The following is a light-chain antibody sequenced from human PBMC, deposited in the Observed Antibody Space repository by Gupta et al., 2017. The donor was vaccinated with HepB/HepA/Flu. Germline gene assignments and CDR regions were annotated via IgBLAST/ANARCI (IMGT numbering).Light chain of an antibody. CDR3: QQYDRSPPWT. CDR1: QRVDSSY. J-gene: IGKJ1*01. CDR2: AAS. V-gene: IGKV3-20*01. Sequence: EIVLTQSPDTLSLSPGERATLSCRASQRVDSSYLAWLQQRPGQAPRVVIFAASTRATGVPDRFSGSGSGTDFTLTITRREPDDFAMYYCQQYDRSPPWTFGQGTKVEMK.